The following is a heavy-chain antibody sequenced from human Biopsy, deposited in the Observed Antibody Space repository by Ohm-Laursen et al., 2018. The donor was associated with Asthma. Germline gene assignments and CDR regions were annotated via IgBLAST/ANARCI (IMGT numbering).Heavy chain of an antibody. CDR1: GYTFNSAG. J-gene: IGHJ6*02. CDR3: ARAVDYSYYYGIDV. D-gene: IGHD4-23*01. Sequence: SVKVSCNTSGYTFNSAGITWVRQAPGQGLEWMGWISVYNGNTKVAQKLQDRVTMITDTSTSTAYMELRGLRSDDTAVYFCARAVDYSYYYGIDVWGQGTTVTVS. V-gene: IGHV1-18*01. CDR2: ISVYNGNT.